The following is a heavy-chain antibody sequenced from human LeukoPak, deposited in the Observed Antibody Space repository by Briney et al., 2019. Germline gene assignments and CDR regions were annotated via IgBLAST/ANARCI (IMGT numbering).Heavy chain of an antibody. CDR3: ARKVVVPAVGLDY. V-gene: IGHV4-34*01. CDR2: INHSGST. J-gene: IGHJ4*02. CDR1: GGSFSGYY. Sequence: SETLSLTCAVYGGSFSGYYCSWIRQPPGKGPEWIGEINHSGSTNYNPSLKSRVTISVDTSKNQFSLKLSSVTAADTAVYYWARKVVVPAVGLDYWGQGTLVTVSS. D-gene: IGHD2-2*01.